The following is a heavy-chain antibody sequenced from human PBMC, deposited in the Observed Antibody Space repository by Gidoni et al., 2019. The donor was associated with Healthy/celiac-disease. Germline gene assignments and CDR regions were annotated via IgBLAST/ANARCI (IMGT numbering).Heavy chain of an antibody. V-gene: IGHV4-34*01. J-gene: IGHJ4*02. CDR3: ARGPQPDYHTRSSPTPPALYFDY. Sequence: QVQLQQWGAGLLKPSETLSLTCAVYGGSFSGYYWSWIRQPPGKGLEWIGEINHSGSTNYNPSLKSRVTISVDTSKNQFSLKLSSVTAADTAVYYCARGPQPDYHTRSSPTPPALYFDYWGQGTLVTVSS. CDR1: GGSFSGYY. D-gene: IGHD3-9*01. CDR2: INHSGST.